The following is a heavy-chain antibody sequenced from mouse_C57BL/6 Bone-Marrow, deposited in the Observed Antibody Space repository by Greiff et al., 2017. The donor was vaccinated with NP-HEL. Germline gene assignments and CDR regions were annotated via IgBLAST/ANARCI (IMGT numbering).Heavy chain of an antibody. Sequence: QVQLKQPGAELVRPGSSVKLSCKASGYTFTSYWMHWVKQRPIQGLEWIGNIDPSDSETHYNQKFKDKATLTVDKSSSTAYMQLSSLTSEDSAVYYCARFYSGAFAYWGQGTLVTVSA. CDR1: GYTFTSYW. J-gene: IGHJ3*01. D-gene: IGHD1-1*01. CDR3: ARFYSGAFAY. CDR2: IDPSDSET. V-gene: IGHV1-52*01.